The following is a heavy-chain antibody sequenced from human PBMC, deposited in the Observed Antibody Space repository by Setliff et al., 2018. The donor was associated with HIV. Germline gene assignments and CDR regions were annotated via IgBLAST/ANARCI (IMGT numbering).Heavy chain of an antibody. Sequence: PSETLSLTCTVSGGSISTSSYYWGWIRQSPGKGLEWIGTIYYDGSTYYNPSLKSRVTILGDTSKNQFSLKWRSVTAADTAVYYCARDRGSSSDYYYYGMDVWGQGTTVTVSS. CDR2: IYYDGST. J-gene: IGHJ6*02. V-gene: IGHV4-39*07. CDR1: GGSISTSSYY. D-gene: IGHD6-6*01. CDR3: ARDRGSSSDYYYYGMDV.